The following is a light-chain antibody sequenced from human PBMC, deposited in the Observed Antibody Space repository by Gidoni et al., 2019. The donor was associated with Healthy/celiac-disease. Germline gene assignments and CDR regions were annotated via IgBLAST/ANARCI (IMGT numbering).Light chain of an antibody. CDR2: DAS. Sequence: EIVLTQSPATLSLSPGERAPLSCRASQSVSSYLAWYQQKPGQAPRRLIYDASNRATGIPARCSGSGSGTDFTLTISSLEPEDFAVYYCQQRSNWPQLTFGGGTKVEIK. CDR3: QQRSNWPQLT. CDR1: QSVSSY. J-gene: IGKJ4*01. V-gene: IGKV3-11*01.